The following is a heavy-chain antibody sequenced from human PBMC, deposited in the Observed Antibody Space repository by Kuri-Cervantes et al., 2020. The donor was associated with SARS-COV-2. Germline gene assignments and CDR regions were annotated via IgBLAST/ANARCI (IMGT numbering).Heavy chain of an antibody. CDR3: AKEGFISALGGWFDP. V-gene: IGHV3-73*01. CDR2: IRSKANSYAT. D-gene: IGHD1-26*01. CDR1: GFTFSGSA. J-gene: IGHJ5*02. Sequence: GGSLRLSCAASGFTFSGSAMHWVRQASGKGLEWVGRIRSKANSYATAYAASVKGRFTISRDNSKNTLYLQMNSLRAEDTAVYYCAKEGFISALGGWFDPWGQGTLVTVSS.